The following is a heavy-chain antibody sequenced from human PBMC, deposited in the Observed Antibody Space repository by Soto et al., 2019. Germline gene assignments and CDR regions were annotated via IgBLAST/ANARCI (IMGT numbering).Heavy chain of an antibody. Sequence: PGGSLRLSCAASGFTFSSYDMHWVRQATEKGLEWVSAIGTAGDTYYPGSVKGRFTISRENAKNSLYLHMNSLRAGDTAVYYCARVFDQRRYCSSTSCYGTYYYYYGMDVWGQGTTVTVSS. CDR1: GFTFSSYD. V-gene: IGHV3-13*04. D-gene: IGHD2-2*01. CDR2: IGTAGDT. J-gene: IGHJ6*02. CDR3: ARVFDQRRYCSSTSCYGTYYYYYGMDV.